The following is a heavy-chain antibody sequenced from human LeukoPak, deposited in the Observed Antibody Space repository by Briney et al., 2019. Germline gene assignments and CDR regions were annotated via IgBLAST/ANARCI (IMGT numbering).Heavy chain of an antibody. CDR2: INPNSGGT. V-gene: IGHV1-2*02. CDR1: GYTFTGYY. CDR3: ARGEIAARTFDY. J-gene: IGHJ4*02. Sequence: GASVKVSCKASGYTFTGYYMHWVRQAPGQGLEWMGWINPNSGGTNYAQKFQGRVTMTRDTSASTAYMELSSLRSEDMAVYYCARGEIAARTFDYWGQGTLVTVSS. D-gene: IGHD6-6*01.